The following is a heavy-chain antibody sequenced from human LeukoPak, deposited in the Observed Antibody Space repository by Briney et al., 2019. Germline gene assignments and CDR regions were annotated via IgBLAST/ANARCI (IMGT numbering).Heavy chain of an antibody. V-gene: IGHV4-34*01. CDR2: INHSGST. Sequence: SETLSLTCAVYGGSFSGYYWSWIRQPPGKGLEWIGEINHSGSTNYNPSLKSQVTISVDTSKNQFSLKLSSVTAADTAVYYCARGPTYYYDSSGYYGAWGQGTLVTVSS. CDR1: GGSFSGYY. J-gene: IGHJ4*02. D-gene: IGHD3-22*01. CDR3: ARGPTYYYDSSGYYGA.